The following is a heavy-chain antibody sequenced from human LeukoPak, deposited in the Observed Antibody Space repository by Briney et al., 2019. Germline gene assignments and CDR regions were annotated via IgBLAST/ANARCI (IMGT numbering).Heavy chain of an antibody. V-gene: IGHV4-59*12. CDR1: GGSISSYY. J-gene: IGHJ4*02. CDR3: AREVPYCSGGSCYSGSYYFDY. Sequence: PSETLSLTCTVSGGSISSYYWSWIRQPPGKGLEWIGYIYYSGSTNYNPSLKSRVTMSVDTSKNQFSLKLSSVTAADTAVYYCAREVPYCSGGSCYSGSYYFDYWGQGTLVTVSS. D-gene: IGHD2-15*01. CDR2: IYYSGST.